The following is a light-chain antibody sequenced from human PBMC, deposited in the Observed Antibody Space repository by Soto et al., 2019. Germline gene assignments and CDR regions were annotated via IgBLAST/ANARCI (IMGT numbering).Light chain of an antibody. CDR1: SSNIGSNY. CDR2: DNN. CDR3: GTWDSTLSAGV. Sequence: QSVLTQPPSVSAAPRQKVTISCSGSSSNIGSNYVSWYQQFPGAAPKLLIFDNNQRPSGIPDRFSGSKSGTSVTLDITGLQTGDEADYYCGTWDSTLSAGVFGGGTKLTVL. V-gene: IGLV1-51*01. J-gene: IGLJ3*02.